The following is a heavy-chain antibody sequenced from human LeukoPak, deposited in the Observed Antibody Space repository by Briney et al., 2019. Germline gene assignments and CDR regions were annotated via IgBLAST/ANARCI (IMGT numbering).Heavy chain of an antibody. D-gene: IGHD1-26*01. J-gene: IGHJ4*02. CDR3: ARAGRFDY. CDR1: DESFSNFY. V-gene: IGHV4-34*01. Sequence: PSETLSLTCAVYDESFSNFYWSWIRQPPGKGLEWIGEINHSGSTNYNPSLKSRVTISVDTSKNQFSLKLTSVTAADTAVYSCARAGRFDYWGQGSLVTVSS. CDR2: INHSGST.